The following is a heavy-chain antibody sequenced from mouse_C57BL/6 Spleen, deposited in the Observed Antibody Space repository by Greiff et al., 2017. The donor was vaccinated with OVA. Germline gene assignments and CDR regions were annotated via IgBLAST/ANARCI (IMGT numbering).Heavy chain of an antibody. D-gene: IGHD2-10*01. CDR2: IDPNSGGT. CDR1: GYTFTSYW. V-gene: IGHV1-72*01. J-gene: IGHJ3*01. CDR3: ARTYYGNYEFAY. Sequence: QVQLKQPGAELVKPGASVKLSCKASGYTFTSYWMHWVKQRPGRGLEWIGRIDPNSGGTKYNEKFKSKATLTVDKPSSTAYMQLSSLTSEDSAVYYCARTYYGNYEFAYWGQGTLVTVSA.